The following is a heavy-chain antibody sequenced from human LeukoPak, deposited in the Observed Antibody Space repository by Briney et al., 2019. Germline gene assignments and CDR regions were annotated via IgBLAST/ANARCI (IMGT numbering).Heavy chain of an antibody. J-gene: IGHJ4*02. Sequence: PGGSLRLSCAASGFTFSDHYMVWVRQAPGKGLEWVGRIRKKTNSYTTEYAASVKDRITISRDDSKNSLYLQMNSLKPEDTAVYYCASSGSYSPRDYWGQGTLVTVSS. CDR1: GFTFSDHY. V-gene: IGHV3-72*01. CDR2: IRKKTNSYTT. D-gene: IGHD1-26*01. CDR3: ASSGSYSPRDY.